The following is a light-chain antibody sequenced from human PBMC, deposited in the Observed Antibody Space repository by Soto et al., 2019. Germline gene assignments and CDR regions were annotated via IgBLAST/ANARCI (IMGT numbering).Light chain of an antibody. CDR2: RVN. Sequence: QSVLTQPASVSEPPGQSITISCTGTSSDVGGYDYVSWYQHHPGKVPKLLIYRVNNWPSGVSSRFSGFKSGNTASLTISGLQAEDEADYYCTSYTSSGTLVFGSGTKVTVL. CDR1: SSDVGGYDY. CDR3: TSYTSSGTLV. J-gene: IGLJ1*01. V-gene: IGLV2-14*01.